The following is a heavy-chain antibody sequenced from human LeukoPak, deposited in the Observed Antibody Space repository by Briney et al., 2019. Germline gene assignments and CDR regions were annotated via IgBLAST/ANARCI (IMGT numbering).Heavy chain of an antibody. V-gene: IGHV3-33*01. CDR1: GFTFSDFA. CDR3: VRGDYSTFPDY. J-gene: IGHJ4*02. Sequence: GGSLRLSCVGSGFTFSDFAIHWVRQPPGMGLEWLTVIWHDGSKKYYGDSVKGRFTVSRDNSKNTVYLQMNGLRVEDTAIYYCVRGDYSTFPDYWGPGTRLIVSS. D-gene: IGHD4-4*01. CDR2: IWHDGSKK.